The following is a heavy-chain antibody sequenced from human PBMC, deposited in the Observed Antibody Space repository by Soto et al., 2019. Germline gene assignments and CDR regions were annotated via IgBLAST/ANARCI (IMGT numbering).Heavy chain of an antibody. CDR2: ISWNSGAI. J-gene: IGHJ4*02. CDR1: GFTFDDYA. CDR3: AKAMGPDWLARLDC. Sequence: EVQLVESGGGWVQPGRSLRLSCAVSGFTFDDYAMHWVRQAPGEGLEWVSGISWNSGAIGYADSVKGRFTVLRENAKSTLYLQMNSLRTEDTALYYCAKAMGPDWLARLDCWGQGTLVTVSS. D-gene: IGHD3-9*01. V-gene: IGHV3-9*01.